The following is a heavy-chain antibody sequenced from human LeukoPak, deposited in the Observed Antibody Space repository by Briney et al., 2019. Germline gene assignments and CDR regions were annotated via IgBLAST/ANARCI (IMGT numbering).Heavy chain of an antibody. CDR3: SRDRLGGLDY. CDR2: INTDGSST. D-gene: IGHD5-12*01. Sequence: PGGSLRLSCAASGFTFSSFWMHWVRQAPGKGLVWVSRINTDGSSTDYADSVKGRFTISRDNAKNTLYLQMNSLRAEDTAVYYCSRDRLGGLDYWGQGTLVTVSS. CDR1: GFTFSSFW. J-gene: IGHJ4*02. V-gene: IGHV3-74*01.